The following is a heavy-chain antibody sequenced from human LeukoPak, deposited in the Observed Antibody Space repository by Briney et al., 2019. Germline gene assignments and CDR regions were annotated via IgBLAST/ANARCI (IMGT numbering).Heavy chain of an antibody. D-gene: IGHD3-22*01. J-gene: IGHJ4*02. CDR2: IKKDGSEK. CDR3: ASWLQYYDSSGYYPTGDDY. CDR1: GFTFSSYW. V-gene: IGHV3-7*01. Sequence: GGSLRLSCAASGFTFSSYWMSWVRQAPGKGLEWVANIKKDGSEKYYVDSVKGRFTIPRDNAKNSLYLQMNSLRAEDTAVYYCASWLQYYDSSGYYPTGDDYWGQGTLVTVSS.